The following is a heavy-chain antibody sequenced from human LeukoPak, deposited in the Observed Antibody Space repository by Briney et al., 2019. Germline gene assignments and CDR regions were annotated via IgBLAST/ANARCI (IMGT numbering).Heavy chain of an antibody. CDR1: GFTFSSYV. CDR2: IGPNGAST. Sequence: SGGSLRLSCAASGFTFSSYVMHWVRQAPGKGLEYVSSIGPNGASTLYADSVKGRFTIARDNSKNALYLQLTSLRLEDTALYYCVKDLTGTWSFDYWGQGTLVTVSS. V-gene: IGHV3-64D*06. D-gene: IGHD3-9*01. CDR3: VKDLTGTWSFDY. J-gene: IGHJ4*02.